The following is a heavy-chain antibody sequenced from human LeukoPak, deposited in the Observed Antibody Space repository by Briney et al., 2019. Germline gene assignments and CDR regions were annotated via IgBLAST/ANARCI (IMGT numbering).Heavy chain of an antibody. D-gene: IGHD5-24*01. CDR1: GFTFSSYG. CDR2: IRYDGSEE. CDR3: ARDVMDTIDY. J-gene: IGHJ4*02. Sequence: GGSLRLSCAASGFTFSSYGMFWVRQAPGKGLEWVAVIRYDGSEEYYADSVKGRFTISRDNSKSTLYVQMNSLRAEDTAVYYCARDVMDTIDYWGQGTLVTVSS. V-gene: IGHV3-33*07.